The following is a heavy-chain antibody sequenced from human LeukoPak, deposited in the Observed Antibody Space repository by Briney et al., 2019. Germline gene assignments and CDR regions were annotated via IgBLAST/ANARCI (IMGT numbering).Heavy chain of an antibody. D-gene: IGHD6-19*01. CDR1: GGSISDYY. V-gene: IGHV4-59*08. CDR2: TLYSGST. CDR3: ASESVALAGIEY. Sequence: SETLSLTCTVSGGSISDYYWSWIRRPPGKGLEWIGYTLYSGSTNYNPSLKSRVTISVDTSKNQLSLKLSSVTAADTAVYYCASESVALAGIEYWGQGTLVTVSS. J-gene: IGHJ4*02.